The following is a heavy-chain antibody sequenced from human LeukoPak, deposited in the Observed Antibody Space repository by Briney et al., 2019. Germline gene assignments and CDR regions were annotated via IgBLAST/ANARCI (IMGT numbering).Heavy chain of an antibody. Sequence: ASVKVSCKASGYTFTGYYIQWVRQAPGQGLEWVAWMNPNSGNPAYAQEFQGRATVSGNISISTAYLELRSLKSEDTAVYYCAKGPASGDSWGQGTLVTVSS. CDR2: MNPNSGNP. CDR3: AKGPASGDS. CDR1: GYTFTGYY. J-gene: IGHJ5*01. D-gene: IGHD3-10*01. V-gene: IGHV1-8*03.